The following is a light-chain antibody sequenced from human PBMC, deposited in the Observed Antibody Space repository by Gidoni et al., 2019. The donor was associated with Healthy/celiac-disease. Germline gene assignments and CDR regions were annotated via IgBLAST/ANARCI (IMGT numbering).Light chain of an antibody. V-gene: IGKV1-39*01. J-gene: IGKJ2*01. Sequence: DNQMTQSPYSMSASVGDRVTITCRASQSISSNLNWYQQKPGTAPKLLIYAASSLQSGVPSRFSVSGSGTEFTLTISIRQPEYVATYYCQQSYSTPPPYTFGQGTKLEIK. CDR1: QSISSN. CDR3: QQSYSTPPPYT. CDR2: AAS.